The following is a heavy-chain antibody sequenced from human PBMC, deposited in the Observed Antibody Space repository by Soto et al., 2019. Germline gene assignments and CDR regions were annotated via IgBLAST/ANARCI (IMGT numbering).Heavy chain of an antibody. D-gene: IGHD2-2*01. V-gene: IGHV3-74*01. CDR2: INGDGSST. Sequence: PGGSLRLSCAASRFTFRSYWMHWVRQAPGKGLVWVAGINGDGSSTSYADSVRGRFTISRDNAKNTLYLQMNSLRAEDTAVYYCAKDVSSTSHYMDVWGKGTTVTVSS. J-gene: IGHJ6*03. CDR3: AKDVSSTSHYMDV. CDR1: RFTFRSYW.